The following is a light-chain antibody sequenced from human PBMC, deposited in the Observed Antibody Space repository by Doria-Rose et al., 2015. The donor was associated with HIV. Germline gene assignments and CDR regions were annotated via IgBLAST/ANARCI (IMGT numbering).Light chain of an antibody. Sequence: GQRVTISCSGSSSNIGRNTVSWYRHLPGTAPKLLIYDNNHRPPGVPDRFSGSKSGTSASLAISGLQSEDETDYYCATWDDSLNGPVFGGGTKLTVI. CDR2: DNN. CDR3: ATWDDSLNGPV. CDR1: SSNIGRNT. J-gene: IGLJ3*02. V-gene: IGLV1-44*01.